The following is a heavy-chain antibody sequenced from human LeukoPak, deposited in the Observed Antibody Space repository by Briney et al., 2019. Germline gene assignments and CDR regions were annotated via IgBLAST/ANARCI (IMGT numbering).Heavy chain of an antibody. D-gene: IGHD3-3*01. CDR3: ARGLEWLTRRHTWFDP. Sequence: ASVKVSSKASGYTFTSYYMHWVRQAPGQGLEWMGIINPSGGSTSYAQKFQGRVTMTRDMSTSTVYMELRSLRSDDTAVYYCARGLEWLTRRHTWFDPWGQGTLVTVSS. J-gene: IGHJ5*02. CDR2: INPSGGST. V-gene: IGHV1-46*01. CDR1: GYTFTSYY.